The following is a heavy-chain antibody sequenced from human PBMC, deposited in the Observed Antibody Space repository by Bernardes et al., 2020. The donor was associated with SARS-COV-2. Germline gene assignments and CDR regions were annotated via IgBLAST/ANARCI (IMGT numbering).Heavy chain of an antibody. J-gene: IGHJ6*02. CDR2: IKSNVDGGTA. V-gene: IGHV3-15*07. Sequence: GGSLRRSCAASGFTFSNAWMNWVRQAPGKGLEWVGRIKSNVDGGTADYAAPVKGRFTISRDDSKNTLYLQMNTLETEDTAVYYCTTDLRCTRTSCYDRSLYAMDVWGQGTTVTVSS. D-gene: IGHD2-2*01. CDR1: GFTFSNAW. CDR3: TTDLRCTRTSCYDRSLYAMDV.